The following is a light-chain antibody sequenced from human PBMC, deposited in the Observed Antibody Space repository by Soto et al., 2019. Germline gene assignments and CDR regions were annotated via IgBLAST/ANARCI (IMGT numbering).Light chain of an antibody. V-gene: IGLV2-8*01. CDR3: SSYAGGTNLL. CDR1: SNDVGGYNF. Sequence: QSVLTQPPSASGSPGQSVTISCTGTSNDVGGYNFVSWYQQHPGKAPKLMIYEVTKRPSGVPDRFSGSRSGNSASLTVSGLQAEDEADYYCSSYAGGTNLLFGGGTKVTVL. J-gene: IGLJ2*01. CDR2: EVT.